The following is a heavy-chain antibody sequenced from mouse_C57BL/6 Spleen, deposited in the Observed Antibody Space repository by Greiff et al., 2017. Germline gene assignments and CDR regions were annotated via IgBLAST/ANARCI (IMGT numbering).Heavy chain of an antibody. CDR3: TRGYGDHY. J-gene: IGHJ4*01. D-gene: IGHD2-13*01. CDR1: GYTFTDYE. CDR2: IDPETGGT. Sequence: VQLQQSGAELVRPGASVTLSCKASGYTFTDYEMHWVKQTPVHGLEWIGAIDPETGGTAYNQKFKGKAILTADKSSSTAYMELRSLTSEDSAVYYCTRGYGDHYWGQGTSVTVSS. V-gene: IGHV1-15*01.